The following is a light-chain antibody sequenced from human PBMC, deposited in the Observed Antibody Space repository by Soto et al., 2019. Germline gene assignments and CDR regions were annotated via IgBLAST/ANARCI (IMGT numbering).Light chain of an antibody. CDR2: RAA. CDR1: QSVRDSH. J-gene: IGKJ1*01. CDR3: QQYGDSPWT. Sequence: EILLTQSPGTLSLSPGERATLSCRASQSVRDSHLAWYQQKPGQPPRLLISRAASRAPGIPDRFSGSGSGTGFTLSISKLEPEDSALYYCQQYGDSPWTFGLGTKVDIK. V-gene: IGKV3-20*01.